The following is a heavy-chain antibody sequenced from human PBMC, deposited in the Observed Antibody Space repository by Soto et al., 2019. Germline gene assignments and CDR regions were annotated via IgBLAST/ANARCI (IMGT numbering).Heavy chain of an antibody. V-gene: IGHV1-18*01. CDR3: ASDRGAYGMDV. Sequence: QVQLVQSGAEVKKPGASVKVSCKASGYTFTSYGISWVRQAPGQGLEWMGWISAYNGNTNYAQKLPGRVTMTTDTSTRPAYMELRSLRSDDTAVYYCASDRGAYGMDVWGQGTTVTVSS. CDR2: ISAYNGNT. J-gene: IGHJ6*02. CDR1: GYTFTSYG.